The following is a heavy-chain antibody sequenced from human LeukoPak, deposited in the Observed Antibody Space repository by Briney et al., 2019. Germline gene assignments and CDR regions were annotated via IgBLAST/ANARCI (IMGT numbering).Heavy chain of an antibody. CDR1: GGTFSSYA. V-gene: IGHV1-69*05. D-gene: IGHD3-22*01. CDR2: IIPIFGTA. J-gene: IGHJ4*02. CDR3: ARVLLRNGREALGY. Sequence: SVKVSCKASGGTFSSYAISWVRQAPGQGLEWMGGIIPIFGTANYAQKFQGRVTITTDESTSTAYMELSSLRSEDTAVYYCARVLLRNGREALGYWGQGSLVTVSS.